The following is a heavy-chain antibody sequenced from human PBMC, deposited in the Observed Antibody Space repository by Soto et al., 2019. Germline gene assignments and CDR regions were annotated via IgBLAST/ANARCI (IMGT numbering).Heavy chain of an antibody. CDR2: ISYDGSNK. Sequence: QVQLVESGGGVVQPGRSLRLSCAASGFTFSSYAMHWVRQAPGKGLEWVAVISYDGSNKYYADSVKGRFTISRDTSKNTLYLQMNSLRAEDTAVYYCARGTYYYDSSGYYPGGAFDIWGQGTMVTVSS. CDR1: GFTFSSYA. V-gene: IGHV3-30-3*01. D-gene: IGHD3-22*01. CDR3: ARGTYYYDSSGYYPGGAFDI. J-gene: IGHJ3*02.